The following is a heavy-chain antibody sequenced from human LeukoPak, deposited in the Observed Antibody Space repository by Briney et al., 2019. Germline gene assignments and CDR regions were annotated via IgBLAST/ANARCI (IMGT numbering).Heavy chain of an antibody. CDR2: IKQDGSET. J-gene: IGHJ4*02. Sequence: RGSLRPSCAASGFTFSNYWMSWVRRAPGKGLEWVANIKQDGSETYYVDSVRGRFTISRDNSKNTLSLEMNSLRVEDTAVYYCAKDRNRDQDFVYWGQESPHRVSS. D-gene: IGHD2-2*01. CDR3: AKDRNRDQDFVY. V-gene: IGHV3-7*03. CDR1: GFTFSNYW.